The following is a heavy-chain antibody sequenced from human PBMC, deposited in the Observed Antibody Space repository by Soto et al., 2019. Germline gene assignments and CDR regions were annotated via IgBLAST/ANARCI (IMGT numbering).Heavy chain of an antibody. J-gene: IGHJ6*02. CDR3: AREDYDILTGYYRVDYYYGMDV. Sequence: PWASLRLSCAASGFTFTSYTMHWVRQAPGKGLEWVSSISSSSSYIYYADSVKGRFTISRDNAKKSLYLQMNSLRAEDTAVYYCAREDYDILTGYYRVDYYYGMDVWGQGTTVTVSS. V-gene: IGHV3-21*01. CDR2: ISSSSSYI. CDR1: GFTFTSYT. D-gene: IGHD3-9*01.